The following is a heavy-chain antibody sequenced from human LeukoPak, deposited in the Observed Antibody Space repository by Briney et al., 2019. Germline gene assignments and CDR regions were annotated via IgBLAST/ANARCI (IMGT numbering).Heavy chain of an antibody. D-gene: IGHD5-24*01. J-gene: IGHJ4*02. CDR2: IKSKTDGGTV. CDR1: GFNFTNAW. CDR3: ARDSSGRWLQSFDY. V-gene: IGHV3-15*01. Sequence: GGSLRLSCAASGFNFTNAWVSWLRQPPGKGLEWLGRIKSKTDGGTVEHAAPVKGRFTISRDNSKNTLYLQMNSLRAEDTALYYCARDSSGRWLQSFDYWGQGTLVTVSS.